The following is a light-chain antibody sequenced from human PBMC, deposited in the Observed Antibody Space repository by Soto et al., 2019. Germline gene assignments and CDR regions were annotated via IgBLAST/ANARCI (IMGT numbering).Light chain of an antibody. CDR2: QAS. CDR3: QQYRGTWT. Sequence: DIQMTQSPSTLSASVGDRVTVTCRASQSISRWVAWYQQKPGKAPKLLIYQASTLESGVPPRFSGSGSGTEFTLTVSSLQHDDFATYYCQQYRGTWTFGQGTKV. V-gene: IGKV1-5*03. CDR1: QSISRW. J-gene: IGKJ1*01.